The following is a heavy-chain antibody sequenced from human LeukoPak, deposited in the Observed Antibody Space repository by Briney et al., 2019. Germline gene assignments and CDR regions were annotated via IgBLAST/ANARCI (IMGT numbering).Heavy chain of an antibody. CDR1: GYTFTGYY. CDR3: AVGGVDGWSISYYYMDV. Sequence: ASVKVSCKASGYTFTGYYMHWVRQAPGQGLEWMGWINPNSGGTNYAQKFQGRVTMTRDTSISTAYMELSRLRSDDTAVYYCAVGGVDGWSISYYYMDVWGKGTTVTVSS. CDR2: INPNSGGT. D-gene: IGHD5-24*01. J-gene: IGHJ6*03. V-gene: IGHV1-2*02.